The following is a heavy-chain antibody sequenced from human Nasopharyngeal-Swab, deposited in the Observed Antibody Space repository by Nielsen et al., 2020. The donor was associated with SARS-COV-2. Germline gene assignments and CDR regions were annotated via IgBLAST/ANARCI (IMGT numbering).Heavy chain of an antibody. J-gene: IGHJ4*02. V-gene: IGHV3-23*01. CDR3: AKKYGTRGWYVGLDY. CDR2: AGGNDGST. CDR1: GFGFSAFA. D-gene: IGHD6-19*01. Sequence: GGSLRLCCAASGFGFSAFAMSWVRQAPGKGLEWVSAAGGNDGSTFYADSVRGRFTISRDNSKNTLYLQMNSLRAEDTALYYCAKKYGTRGWYVGLDYWGQGTQVTVSS.